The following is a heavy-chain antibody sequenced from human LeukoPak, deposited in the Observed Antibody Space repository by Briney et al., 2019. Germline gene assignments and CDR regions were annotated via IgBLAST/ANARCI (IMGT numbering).Heavy chain of an antibody. D-gene: IGHD4-23*01. Sequence: HPGGSLRLSCAASGFTFSSYAMYWVRQAPGKGLEWVGSTKYYADSVKGRFTISRDNSKNTLYLQMNSLRAEDTAVYYCARDFGGYLDYWGQGTLVTVSS. J-gene: IGHJ4*02. CDR2: STK. CDR3: ARDFGGYLDY. CDR1: GFTFSSYA. V-gene: IGHV3-30-3*01.